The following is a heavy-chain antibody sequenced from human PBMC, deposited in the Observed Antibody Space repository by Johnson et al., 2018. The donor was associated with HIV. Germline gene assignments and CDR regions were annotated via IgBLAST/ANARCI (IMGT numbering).Heavy chain of an antibody. J-gene: IGHJ3*02. D-gene: IGHD3-10*01. CDR3: ARDASYYGSANDAFDI. CDR2: IKQDGSEK. V-gene: IGHV3-7*01. CDR1: GFTFSSYW. Sequence: VQLVESGGGLVQPGGSLRLSCAASGFTFSSYWMSWVRQAPGKGLEWVANIKQDGSEKFYVDSVKGRFTISRDNAENSLYLQMNSLRAEDTAVYYCARDASYYGSANDAFDIWGQGTMVTVSS.